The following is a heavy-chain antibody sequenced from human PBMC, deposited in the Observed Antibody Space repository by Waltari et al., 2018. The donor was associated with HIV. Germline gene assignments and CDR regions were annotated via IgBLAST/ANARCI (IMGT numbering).Heavy chain of an antibody. Sequence: QVTLRESGPALVKPTQTLTLTCTFSGFSLSTSGMCVSWIRQPPGKALEWLARIDWDDDKYYSTSLKTRLTISKDTSKSQVVLTMTNMDPVDTATYYCARIRNGDYGLGTHYYFDYWGQGTLVTVSS. J-gene: IGHJ4*02. CDR3: ARIRNGDYGLGTHYYFDY. D-gene: IGHD4-17*01. CDR1: GFSLSTSGMC. V-gene: IGHV2-70*15. CDR2: IDWDDDK.